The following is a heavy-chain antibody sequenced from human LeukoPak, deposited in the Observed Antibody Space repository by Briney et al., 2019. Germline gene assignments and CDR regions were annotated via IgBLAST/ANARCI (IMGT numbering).Heavy chain of an antibody. J-gene: IGHJ5*02. CDR3: ARQEIYLGGYCSGGSCPPGNRFDP. CDR2: ISAYNGNT. D-gene: IGHD2-15*01. Sequence: VASVKVSCKASGYTFTSYGISWVRQAPGQGLEWMGWISAYNGNTNYAQKLQGRVTMTTDTSTSTAYMELRSLRSDDTAVYYCARQEIYLGGYCSGGSCPPGNRFDPWGQGTLVTVSS. CDR1: GYTFTSYG. V-gene: IGHV1-18*01.